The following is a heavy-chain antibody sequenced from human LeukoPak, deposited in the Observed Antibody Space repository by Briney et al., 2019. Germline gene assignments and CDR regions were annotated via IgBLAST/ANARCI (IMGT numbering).Heavy chain of an antibody. CDR2: ISGSGDDT. CDR3: ARFPTGYNSGWYSQYFDY. CDR1: GFTFSNYA. D-gene: IGHD6-19*01. V-gene: IGHV3-23*01. J-gene: IGHJ4*02. Sequence: PGGSLRLSCAASGFTFSNYAVSWVRQAPGKGLAWVSAISGSGDDTSYTDSVKGRFTMSRDNSKNTLYLQMNSLRAEDTAVYYCARFPTGYNSGWYSQYFDYWGRGTRVTVSS.